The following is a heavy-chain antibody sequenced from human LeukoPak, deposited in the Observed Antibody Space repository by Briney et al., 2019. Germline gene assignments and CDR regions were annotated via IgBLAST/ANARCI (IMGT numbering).Heavy chain of an antibody. CDR1: GGSISSYY. CDR2: IYYSGST. D-gene: IGHD5-18*01. V-gene: IGHV4-59*08. J-gene: IGHJ4*02. CDR3: ARRLRGYSYVQHLYFDY. Sequence: SETLSLTCTVSGGSISSYYWSWIRQPPGKGLEWIEYIYYSGSTNYNPSLKSRVTISVDTSKNQFPLKLSSVTAADTAVYYCARRLRGYSYVQHLYFDYWGQGTLVTVSS.